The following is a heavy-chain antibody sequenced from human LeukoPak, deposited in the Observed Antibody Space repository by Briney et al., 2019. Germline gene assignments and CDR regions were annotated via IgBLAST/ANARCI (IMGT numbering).Heavy chain of an antibody. D-gene: IGHD6-19*01. CDR1: GFTLSSNW. J-gene: IGHJ5*02. Sequence: PGGSLRLSCAASGFTLSSNWMSWVRQAPGKGLEWVAHIKQDGSDKYYVDSVKGRFTISRGNAKNSLYLQMNSLRAEGTAVYYCARYATSSGSRWLEPWGQGTLVTVSS. V-gene: IGHV3-7*01. CDR3: ARYATSSGSRWLEP. CDR2: IKQDGSDK.